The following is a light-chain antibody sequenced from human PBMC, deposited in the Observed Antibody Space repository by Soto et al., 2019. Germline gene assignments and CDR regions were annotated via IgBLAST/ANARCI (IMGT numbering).Light chain of an antibody. V-gene: IGKV3-15*01. Sequence: EIVMTQSPATLSVSQGERATLSCRASQSVSSNLAWYQQKPGQAPRLLIYGASTRATGIPARFSGSGSGTEFTLTISSLQSEDFAVYYCQQYNNWPPKFGQGTKVDI. J-gene: IGKJ1*01. CDR1: QSVSSN. CDR2: GAS. CDR3: QQYNNWPPK.